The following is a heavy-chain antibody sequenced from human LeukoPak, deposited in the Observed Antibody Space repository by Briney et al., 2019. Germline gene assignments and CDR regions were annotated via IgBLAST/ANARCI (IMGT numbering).Heavy chain of an antibody. CDR1: GYTFSTYD. V-gene: IGHV1-46*01. Sequence: ASVKVSCKASGYTFSTYDIHWVRQAPGQGLGWMAIINPSVGGTSFAPQFQGRVTMTRDTSTSTVYMELSSLISEDTAVYYCASRLITAGADYWGQGTLVTVAS. CDR3: ASRLITAGADY. CDR2: INPSVGGT. J-gene: IGHJ4*02. D-gene: IGHD3-16*01.